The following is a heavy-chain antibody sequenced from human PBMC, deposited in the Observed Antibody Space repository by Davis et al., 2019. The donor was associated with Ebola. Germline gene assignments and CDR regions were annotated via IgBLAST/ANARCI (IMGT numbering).Heavy chain of an antibody. D-gene: IGHD3-16*01. J-gene: IGHJ4*02. CDR3: ARDRRDSRAYGF. CDR1: GGSMSSYY. CDR2: VYTSGNT. Sequence: SETLSLTCIVSGGSMSSYYWSWIRQPAGKGLEWIGHVYTSGNTKYNPSLESRVTISLDTSKTQFSLRLNSVTAADTAIYFCARDRRDSRAYGFWGQGTLVTVSS. V-gene: IGHV4-4*07.